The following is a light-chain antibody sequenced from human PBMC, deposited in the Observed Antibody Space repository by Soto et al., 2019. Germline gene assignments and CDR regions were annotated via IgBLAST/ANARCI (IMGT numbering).Light chain of an antibody. J-gene: IGKJ1*01. V-gene: IGKV1-17*01. CDR2: GAY. CDR3: IQHYSYPHT. CDR1: QVIRTD. Sequence: DIQMTQSTYSLSASVGDRVTITCQASQVIRTDLCWDQQQQGKVPKRLIYGAYSLQSGVPSRFSGSGSGTDFTLTISSLQPEDFATYYCIQHYSYPHTFGQGTPVEIK.